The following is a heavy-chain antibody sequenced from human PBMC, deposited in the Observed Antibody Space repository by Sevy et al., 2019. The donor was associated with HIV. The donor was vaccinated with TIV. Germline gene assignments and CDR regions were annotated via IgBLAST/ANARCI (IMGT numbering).Heavy chain of an antibody. J-gene: IGHJ6*02. V-gene: IGHV1-8*02. Sequence: ASVKVSCKASGDTFSTYDINWVRQAPGQGLEWMGWMSPKSGSTGFAQKFQGRLTMTRDTSINKAYMELSSLRSEDTAVYYWASGGSGDVWNYGYYYYGMDVWGQGTTVTVSS. D-gene: IGHD3-3*01. CDR2: MSPKSGST. CDR3: ASGGSGDVWNYGYYYYGMDV. CDR1: GDTFSTYD.